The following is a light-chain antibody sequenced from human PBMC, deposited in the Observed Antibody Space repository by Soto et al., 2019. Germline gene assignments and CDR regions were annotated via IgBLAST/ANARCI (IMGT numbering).Light chain of an antibody. Sequence: QMTQSPSNLSPSVCSSITLTCRASQSISSYLNWYQQKPGKAPKLLIYAASSLQSGVPSRFSGSGSGTDFTLTISSLQPEEFATYYCQKSYSTPRTVGQGTRLEIK. V-gene: IGKV1-39*01. J-gene: IGKJ5*01. CDR1: QSISSY. CDR2: AAS. CDR3: QKSYSTPRT.